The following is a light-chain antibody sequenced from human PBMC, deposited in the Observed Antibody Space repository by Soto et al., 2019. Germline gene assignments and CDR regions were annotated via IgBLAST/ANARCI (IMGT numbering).Light chain of an antibody. Sequence: QSVLTQPPSVSAXPXXXXTXSCSXGXXNIGNYYVSWHQQLPGTAPKLLIYENDKRPSGIPDRFSGSKSGTSATLGITGLQTGDEADYYCGTWDSSLSIFVFGTGTKLTVL. V-gene: IGLV1-51*02. CDR1: XXNIGNYY. CDR2: END. CDR3: GTWDSSLSIFV. J-gene: IGLJ1*01.